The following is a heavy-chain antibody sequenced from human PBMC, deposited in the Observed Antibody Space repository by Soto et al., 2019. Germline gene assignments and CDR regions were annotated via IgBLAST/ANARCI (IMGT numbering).Heavy chain of an antibody. V-gene: IGHV1-18*01. CDR2: ISAHNGNT. Sequence: QVHLVQSGAEVKKPGASVKVSCQASGYAFTTYGITWVRQAPGQGLEWMGWISAHNGNTNYAQKLQGRGTVTRDTSTSTAYMELRSLRSDDTAVYYCARGRYGDYWGQGALVPVSS. CDR3: ARGRYGDY. J-gene: IGHJ4*02. CDR1: GYAFTTYG. D-gene: IGHD1-1*01.